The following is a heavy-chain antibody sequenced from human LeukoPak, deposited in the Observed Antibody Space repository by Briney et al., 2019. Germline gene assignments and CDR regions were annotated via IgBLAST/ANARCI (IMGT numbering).Heavy chain of an antibody. CDR2: INPNSGGT. V-gene: IGHV1-2*06. D-gene: IGHD2-2*01. Sequence: ASVKVSCKGSGYIFPDYYIYWVRQAPGQGLEWMGRINPNSGGTNYAQKFQGRVTMTRDTSISTVYMELSRLRSDDTAVYHCARDGGYCSSGTICYSRAEYYYYGMDVWGQGTTVTVSS. J-gene: IGHJ6*02. CDR1: GYIFPDYY. CDR3: ARDGGYCSSGTICYSRAEYYYYGMDV.